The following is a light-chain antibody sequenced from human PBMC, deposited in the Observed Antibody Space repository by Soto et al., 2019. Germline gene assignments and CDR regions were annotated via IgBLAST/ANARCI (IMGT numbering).Light chain of an antibody. CDR3: QSYDSSLSAPVV. CDR2: GNS. J-gene: IGLJ2*01. CDR1: SFNIGAGYD. V-gene: IGLV1-40*01. Sequence: QAVVTQPPSVSGAPGQRVTISCTGSSFNIGAGYDVHWYQQLPGTAPKLLIYGNSNRPSGVPDRFSGSKSGTSASLAITGLQAEDEADYYCQSYDSSLSAPVVFGGGTKLTVL.